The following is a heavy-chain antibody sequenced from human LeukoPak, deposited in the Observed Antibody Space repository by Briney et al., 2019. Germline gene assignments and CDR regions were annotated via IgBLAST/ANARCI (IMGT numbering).Heavy chain of an antibody. J-gene: IGHJ4*02. Sequence: ASVNVSCKASGYTFTAYFLHWVRQAPGQGLEWMGWIDPNSGGTNYAQKFQGRVTMTTDTSISTAYMELSRLRSDDTAIYYCARPLSPYQYYFHYWGQGSLITVSS. CDR1: GYTFTAYF. V-gene: IGHV1-2*02. CDR2: IDPNSGGT. CDR3: ARPLSPYQYYFHY. D-gene: IGHD3-16*02.